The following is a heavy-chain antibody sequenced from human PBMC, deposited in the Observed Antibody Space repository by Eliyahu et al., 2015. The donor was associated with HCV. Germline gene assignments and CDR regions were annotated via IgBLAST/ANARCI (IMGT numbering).Heavy chain of an antibody. CDR1: GGTFSSXA. V-gene: IGHV1-69*01. CDR2: IIPIFGTA. J-gene: IGHJ6*02. D-gene: IGHD3-3*01. Sequence: QVQLVQSGAEVKKPGSSVKVSCKASGGTFSSXAISWGRQAPGQGLEWMGGIIPIFGTANYAQKXQGRVTXTADESTSTAYMELSSLRSEDTAVYYCARDGEQADYYYYGMDVWGQGTTVTVSS. CDR3: ARDGEQADYYYYGMDV.